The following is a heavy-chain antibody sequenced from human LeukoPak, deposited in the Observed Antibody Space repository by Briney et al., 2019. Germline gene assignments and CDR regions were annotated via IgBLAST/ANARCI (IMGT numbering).Heavy chain of an antibody. CDR1: GYTFTSYG. Sequence: ASVKGSCKASGYTFTSYGISWVRQAPGQGLEWMGWISAYNGNTNYAQKLQGRVTMTTDTSTSTAYMELRSLRSDDTAVYYCARGVLLWFGELFRGVYYFDHWGGGTLVSVSS. V-gene: IGHV1-18*01. D-gene: IGHD3-10*01. CDR2: ISAYNGNT. CDR3: ARGVLLWFGELFRGVYYFDH. J-gene: IGHJ4*02.